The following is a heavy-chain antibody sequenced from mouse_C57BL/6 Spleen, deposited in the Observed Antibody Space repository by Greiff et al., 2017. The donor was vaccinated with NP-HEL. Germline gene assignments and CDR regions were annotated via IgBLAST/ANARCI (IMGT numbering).Heavy chain of an antibody. Sequence: QVQLQQPGAELVKPGASVKMSCKASGYTFTSYWITWVKQRPGQGLEWIGDIYPGSGSTNYNEKFKSKATLTVDTSSSTAYMQLSSLTSEDSAVYYCAREGYYYGSSSWFAYWGQGTLVTVSA. V-gene: IGHV1-55*01. D-gene: IGHD1-1*01. CDR1: GYTFTSYW. J-gene: IGHJ3*01. CDR3: AREGYYYGSSSWFAY. CDR2: IYPGSGST.